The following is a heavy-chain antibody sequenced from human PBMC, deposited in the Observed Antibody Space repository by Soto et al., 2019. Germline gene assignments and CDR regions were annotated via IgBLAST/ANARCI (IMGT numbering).Heavy chain of an antibody. J-gene: IGHJ5*02. Sequence: QLQLQESGSGLVKPSQTLSLTCAVSGGSISSGGYSWSWIRQPPGKGLEWIGYIYHSGSTYYNPSLKSRVTISVDRSKTQFSLKLSSVTAADTAVYYCARAGGEDIVLVPAAMGFDPWGQGTLVTVSS. V-gene: IGHV4-30-2*01. CDR3: ARAGGEDIVLVPAAMGFDP. D-gene: IGHD2-2*01. CDR1: GGSISSGGYS. CDR2: IYHSGST.